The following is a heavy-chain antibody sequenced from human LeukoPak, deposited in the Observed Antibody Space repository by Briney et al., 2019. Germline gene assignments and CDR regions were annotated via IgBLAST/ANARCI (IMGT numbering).Heavy chain of an antibody. V-gene: IGHV4-39*01. J-gene: IGHJ4*02. CDR3: ARQTGSGLFILP. D-gene: IGHD3/OR15-3a*01. Sequence: SETLSLTCTVSGVSISSSNSYWGWIRQPPGKGLEWIGSIYYSGNTYYNASLKSQVSISVDTSKNQFSLKLTSVTAADTAVYYCARQTGSGLFILPGGQGTLVTVSS. CDR1: GVSISSSNSY. CDR2: IYYSGNT.